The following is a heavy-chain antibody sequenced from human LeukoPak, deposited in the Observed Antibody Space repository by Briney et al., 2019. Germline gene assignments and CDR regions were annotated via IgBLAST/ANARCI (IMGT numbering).Heavy chain of an antibody. CDR2: ISSSSSTI. Sequence: GGSLRLSCAASGFTFSSYSMNWVRQAPGKGLEWVSYISSSSSTIYYADSVKGRFTISRDNSKNTLYLQMNSLRAEDTAVYYCAKYVLHSNPYYFDYWGQGTLVTVSS. CDR1: GFTFSSYS. V-gene: IGHV3-48*01. J-gene: IGHJ4*02. CDR3: AKYVLHSNPYYFDY. D-gene: IGHD4-11*01.